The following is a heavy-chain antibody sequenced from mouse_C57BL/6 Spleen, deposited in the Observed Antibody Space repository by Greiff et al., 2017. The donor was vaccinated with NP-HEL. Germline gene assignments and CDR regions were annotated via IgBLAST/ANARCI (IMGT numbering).Heavy chain of an antibody. J-gene: IGHJ4*01. D-gene: IGHD1-1*01. Sequence: DVHLVESGEGLVKPGGSLKLSCAASGFTFSSYAMSWVRQTPEKRLEWVAYISSGGDYIYYADTVKGRFTISRDNARNTLYLQMSSLKSEDTAMYYCTRWYYYGSAHYAMDYWGQGTSVTVSS. CDR2: ISSGGDYI. CDR1: GFTFSSYA. V-gene: IGHV5-9-1*02. CDR3: TRWYYYGSAHYAMDY.